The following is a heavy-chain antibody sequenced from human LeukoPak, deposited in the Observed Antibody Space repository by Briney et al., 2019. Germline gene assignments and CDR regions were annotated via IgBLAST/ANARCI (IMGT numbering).Heavy chain of an antibody. Sequence: ASVKVSCKASGYTFTGYYMHWVRQAPGQGLEWMGWINTNTGNPTYAQGFTGRFVFSLDTSVTTSSLRISSLKAEDTAVYYCARDHVKLGSGFHPFDAFDIWGQGTLVTVSS. CDR1: GYTFTGYY. D-gene: IGHD3-22*01. V-gene: IGHV7-4-1*02. CDR2: INTNTGNP. CDR3: ARDHVKLGSGFHPFDAFDI. J-gene: IGHJ3*02.